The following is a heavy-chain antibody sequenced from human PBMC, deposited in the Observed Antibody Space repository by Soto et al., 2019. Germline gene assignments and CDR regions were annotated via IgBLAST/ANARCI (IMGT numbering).Heavy chain of an antibody. V-gene: IGHV3-48*02. CDR1: GFTFSSYS. CDR3: AGGNAPYYYYYGMDV. CDR2: ISSSSSTI. D-gene: IGHD2-2*01. J-gene: IGHJ6*02. Sequence: GGSLRLSCAASGFTFSSYSMNWVRQAPGKGLEWVSYISSSSSTIYYADSVKGRFTISRDNAKNSLYLQMNSLRDEDTAVYYCAGGNAPYYYYYGMDVWGQGTTVTVPS.